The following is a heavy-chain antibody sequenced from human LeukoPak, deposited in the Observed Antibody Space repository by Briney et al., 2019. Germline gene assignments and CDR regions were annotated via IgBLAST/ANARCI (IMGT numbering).Heavy chain of an antibody. J-gene: IGHJ3*02. CDR1: GGSISSYY. CDR3: ARGYYYDSSGYLSAFDI. Sequence: PSETLSLTYTVSGGSISSYYWSWIRQPAGKGLEWIGRIYTSGSTNYNPSLKSRATMSVDTSKNQFSLKLSSVTAADTAVYYCARGYYYDSSGYLSAFDIWGQGTMVTVSS. CDR2: IYTSGST. V-gene: IGHV4-4*07. D-gene: IGHD3-22*01.